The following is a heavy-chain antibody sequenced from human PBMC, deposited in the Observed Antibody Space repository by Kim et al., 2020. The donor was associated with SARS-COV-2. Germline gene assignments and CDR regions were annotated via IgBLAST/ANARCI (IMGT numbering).Heavy chain of an antibody. CDR1: GFTFDDYA. Sequence: GGSLRLSCAASGFTFDDYAMHWVRQAPGKGLEWVSGISWNSGSIGYADSVKGRFTISRDNAKNSLYLQMNSLRAEDTALYYCAKGAPYYCSSTSCYDGGFDYWGQGTLDTVSS. J-gene: IGHJ4*02. CDR3: AKGAPYYCSSTSCYDGGFDY. V-gene: IGHV3-9*01. CDR2: ISWNSGSI. D-gene: IGHD2-2*01.